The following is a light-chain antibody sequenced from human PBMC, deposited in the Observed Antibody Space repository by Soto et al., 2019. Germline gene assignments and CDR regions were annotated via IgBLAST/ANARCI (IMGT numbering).Light chain of an antibody. CDR2: DVS. Sequence: QSALTQHASVSGSPGLSIAISCTGTSRDVGGYNSVSWYQQQPGKVPKLMIYDVSNRPSGVSNRFSGSKSGNTASLTISGLQAEDEGDYYCSSYTTGGSYVFGTGTKLTVL. CDR3: SSYTTGGSYV. J-gene: IGLJ1*01. CDR1: SRDVGGYNS. V-gene: IGLV2-14*01.